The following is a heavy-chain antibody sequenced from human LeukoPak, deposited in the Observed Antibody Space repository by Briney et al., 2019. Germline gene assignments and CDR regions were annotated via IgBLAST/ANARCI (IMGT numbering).Heavy chain of an antibody. D-gene: IGHD6-13*01. Sequence: GGSLRLPCAVSGFSVSGYWMTWVRQAPGKGLEWVANIKQDGSEKNYVDSVKGRFTISRDNAENSLFLQMNSLRVEDTAVYYCAREWQGGIAAAGARIEGDYWGQGTLVAVSS. CDR2: IKQDGSEK. CDR1: GFSVSGYW. J-gene: IGHJ4*02. V-gene: IGHV3-7*01. CDR3: AREWQGGIAAAGARIEGDY.